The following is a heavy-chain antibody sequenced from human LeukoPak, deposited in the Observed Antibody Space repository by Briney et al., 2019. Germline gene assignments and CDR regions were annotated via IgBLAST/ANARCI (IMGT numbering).Heavy chain of an antibody. Sequence: SVKVSCKASGYTFTSYDISWVRQAPGQGLEWMGGIIPIFGTANYAQKFQGRVTITADESTSTAYMELSSLRSEDTAVYYCARTWIHKNWFDPWGQGTLVTVSS. D-gene: IGHD5-12*01. V-gene: IGHV1-69*13. J-gene: IGHJ5*02. CDR3: ARTWIHKNWFDP. CDR1: GYTFTSYD. CDR2: IIPIFGTA.